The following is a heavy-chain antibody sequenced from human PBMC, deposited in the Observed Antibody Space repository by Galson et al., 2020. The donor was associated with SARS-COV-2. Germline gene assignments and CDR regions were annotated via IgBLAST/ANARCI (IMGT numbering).Heavy chain of an antibody. CDR1: GITLRSYW. J-gene: IGHJ4*02. D-gene: IGHD4-17*01. Sequence: GGSLRLSCAASGITLRSYWTHWVRQVPGKGLVWVSRMSSDGSSTSYADSVKGRFTISRDNAKNTVYLQMNSLRAEDTAVYYCAATVTKGYYFDVWGQGTLVTVSS. V-gene: IGHV3-74*01. CDR3: AATVTKGYYFDV. CDR2: MSSDGSST.